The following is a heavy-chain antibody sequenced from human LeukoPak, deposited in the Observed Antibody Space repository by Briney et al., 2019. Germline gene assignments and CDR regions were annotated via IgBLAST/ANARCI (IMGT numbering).Heavy chain of an antibody. CDR2: INPNSGGT. V-gene: IGHV1-2*04. CDR3: ARDGYYGSGSYDH. D-gene: IGHD3-10*01. Sequence: ASVKVSCKASGYTFTGYYMHWVRQAPGQGHEWMGWINPNSGGTNYAQKFQGWVTMTRDMSISTAYMELSRLRSDDTAVYYCARDGYYGSGSYDHWGQGTLVTVSS. CDR1: GYTFTGYY. J-gene: IGHJ4*02.